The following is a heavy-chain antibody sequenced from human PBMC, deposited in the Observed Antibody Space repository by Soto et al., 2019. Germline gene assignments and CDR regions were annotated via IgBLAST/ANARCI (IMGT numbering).Heavy chain of an antibody. CDR3: AKDGHNIFFYTYGMDV. CDR1: GFPFSSYG. J-gene: IGHJ6*02. CDR2: ISNDGSQE. V-gene: IGHV3-30*18. Sequence: QVQLVESGGGVVQPGRSLRLSCVASGFPFSSYGMFWVRQAPGKGLEWVAGISNDGSQEHYADSVKGRFTISRDNSKNTLFVQMNSLTPEDTAVYYCAKDGHNIFFYTYGMDVWGQGTTVSVSS. D-gene: IGHD3-3*02.